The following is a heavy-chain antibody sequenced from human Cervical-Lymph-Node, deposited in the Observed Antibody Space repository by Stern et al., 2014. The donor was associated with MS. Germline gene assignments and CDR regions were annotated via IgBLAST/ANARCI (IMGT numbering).Heavy chain of an antibody. V-gene: IGHV2-5*02. D-gene: IGHD2-15*01. CDR1: GFSLNTPGVG. J-gene: IGHJ5*01. CDR3: AHSRVKYCRGGTCYSSLFDF. CDR2: IYWDDDK. Sequence: QVTLRESGPTLVKPTQTLTLTCTVSGFSLNTPGVGVGWIRQSTGKALEWLALIYWDDDKLSSPSLKDRLTIIKDSSKNQVILTMTNVDPVDTATYYCAHSRVKYCRGGTCYSSLFDFWGQGTLITVSS.